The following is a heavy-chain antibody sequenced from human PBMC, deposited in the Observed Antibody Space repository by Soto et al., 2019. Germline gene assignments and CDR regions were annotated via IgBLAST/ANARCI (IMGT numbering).Heavy chain of an antibody. CDR2: ISYDGSNN. CDR3: AKDTLRQTVTTLDY. J-gene: IGHJ4*02. V-gene: IGHV3-30*18. Sequence: QVPLVESGGGVVQPGRSLRLSCAASGFTFSSYGMHWVRQAPGKGLEWVAVISYDGSNNYYADSVKGRFTISRDNSKNRLYLQMNSLRAEDTAVYYCAKDTLRQTVTTLDYWGQGTLVTVSS. D-gene: IGHD4-17*01. CDR1: GFTFSSYG.